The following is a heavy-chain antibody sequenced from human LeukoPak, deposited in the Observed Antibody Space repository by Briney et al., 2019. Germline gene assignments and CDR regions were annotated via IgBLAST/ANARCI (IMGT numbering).Heavy chain of an antibody. J-gene: IGHJ4*02. V-gene: IGHV1-2*02. Sequence: ASVKVSCKASGYTFTDYYMHWVRQAPGQGLEWMGWINGNSGATNYAEKFQGRVTMTSDTSLTTSYMDLNRLTSDDVAVYFCARGPIGGLRKGFDLWGQGTLVTVSS. D-gene: IGHD1-26*01. CDR2: INGNSGAT. CDR3: ARGPIGGLRKGFDL. CDR1: GYTFTDYY.